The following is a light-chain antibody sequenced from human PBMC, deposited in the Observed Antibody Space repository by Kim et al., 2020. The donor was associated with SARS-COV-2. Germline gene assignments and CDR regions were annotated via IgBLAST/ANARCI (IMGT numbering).Light chain of an antibody. J-gene: IGLJ3*02. CDR3: HVWDVGHPV. V-gene: IGLV3-21*04. CDR1: SIGNKS. Sequence: VDPRKTACTTCGINSIGNKSVRRSRKQAGQARGLFIFYDSGPPAGIPESFSGSKSGNTASLTASRVVAGDEADYFCHVWDVGHPVFGGGTQLTVL. CDR2: YDS.